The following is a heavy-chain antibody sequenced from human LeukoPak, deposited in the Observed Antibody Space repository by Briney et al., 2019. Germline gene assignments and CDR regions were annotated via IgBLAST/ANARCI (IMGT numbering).Heavy chain of an antibody. CDR3: ATKARLGYFDWLLSDFDY. D-gene: IGHD3-9*01. J-gene: IGHJ4*02. CDR1: GYTFTGYY. Sequence: GASVKVSCKASGYTFTGYYMHWVRQAPGQGLEWMGRINPNSGGTNYAQKFQGRVTMTRDTSISTAYMELSRLRSDDTAVYYCATKARLGYFDWLLSDFDYWGQGTLVTVSS. CDR2: INPNSGGT. V-gene: IGHV1-2*06.